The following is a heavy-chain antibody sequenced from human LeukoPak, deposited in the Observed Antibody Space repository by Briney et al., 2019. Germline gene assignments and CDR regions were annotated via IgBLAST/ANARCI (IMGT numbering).Heavy chain of an antibody. Sequence: EASVKVSCKASGGTFSSYAISWVRQAPGQGLEWMGGIIPIFGTANYAQKFQGRVTITADESTSTAYMELSSLRSEDTAVYYCAKDDGSGYDFWSGYYPLLLYYGMDVWGQGTTVTVSS. CDR1: GGTFSSYA. J-gene: IGHJ6*02. V-gene: IGHV1-69*13. D-gene: IGHD3-3*01. CDR2: IIPIFGTA. CDR3: AKDDGSGYDFWSGYYPLLLYYGMDV.